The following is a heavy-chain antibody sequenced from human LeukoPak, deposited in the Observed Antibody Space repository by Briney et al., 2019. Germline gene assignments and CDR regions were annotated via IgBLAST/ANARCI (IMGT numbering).Heavy chain of an antibody. J-gene: IGHJ4*02. D-gene: IGHD5-12*01. CDR3: AKGPIVATIGYFDY. CDR1: GFTFSSYA. CDR2: ISYDGSNK. Sequence: GRSLRLSCAASGFTFSSYAMHWVRQAPGKGLEWVAVISYDGSNKYYADSVKGRFTISRDNSKNTLYLQMNSLRAEDTAVYYCAKGPIVATIGYFDYWGQGTLVTVSS. V-gene: IGHV3-30-3*01.